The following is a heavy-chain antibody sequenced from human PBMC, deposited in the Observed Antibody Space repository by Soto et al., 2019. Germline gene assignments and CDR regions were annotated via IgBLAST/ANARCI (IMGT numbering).Heavy chain of an antibody. CDR2: IIPIFGTA. J-gene: IGHJ6*02. Sequence: QVQLVQSGAEVKKPGSSVKVSCKASGGTFSSYAISWVRQAPGQGLEWMGGIIPIFGTANYAQKFQGRVTITADESTSTAYMALSSLRSEDTAVYYCALLRYFDWLPYYYYGMDVWGQGTTVTVSS. V-gene: IGHV1-69*01. CDR1: GGTFSSYA. D-gene: IGHD3-9*01. CDR3: ALLRYFDWLPYYYYGMDV.